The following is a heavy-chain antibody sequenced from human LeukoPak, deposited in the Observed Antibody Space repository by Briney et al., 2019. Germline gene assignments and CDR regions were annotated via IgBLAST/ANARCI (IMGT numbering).Heavy chain of an antibody. CDR1: GGSISSGGYY. Sequence: PSETLSLTCTVSGGSISSGGYYWSWIREPPGKGLEWIGYIYHSGSTYYNPSLKSRVTISVDRSKNQFSLKLSSVTAADTAVYYCAREVALEPPLRKGFDPWGQGTLVTVSS. D-gene: IGHD1-1*01. CDR3: AREVALEPPLRKGFDP. J-gene: IGHJ5*02. CDR2: IYHSGST. V-gene: IGHV4-30-2*01.